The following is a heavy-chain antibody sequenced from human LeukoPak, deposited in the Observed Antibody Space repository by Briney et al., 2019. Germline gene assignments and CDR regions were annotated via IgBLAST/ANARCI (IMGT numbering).Heavy chain of an antibody. V-gene: IGHV4-4*06. CDR3: ARGSDYTWGG. D-gene: IGHD3-10*01. Sequence: ELIAEVHHTGRTIYSPSFARRVTISADTSKNQVSLKLTSVTAADTAVYYCARGSDYTWGGWGQGTLVTVSS. CDR2: VHHTGRT. J-gene: IGHJ4*01.